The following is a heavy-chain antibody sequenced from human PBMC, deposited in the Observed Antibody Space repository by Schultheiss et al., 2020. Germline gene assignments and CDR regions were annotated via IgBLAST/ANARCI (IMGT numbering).Heavy chain of an antibody. CDR2: INNSGST. CDR3: ARRRGYFDWLLGSLNWFDP. V-gene: IGHV4-34*01. D-gene: IGHD3-9*01. CDR1: GGSFSGYY. Sequence: SETLSLTCAVYGGSFSGYYWSWIRQPPGKGLEWIGEINNSGSTNYNPSLKSRVTISVDTSKNQFSLKLSSVTAADTAVYYCARRRGYFDWLLGSLNWFDPWGQGTLVTVSS. J-gene: IGHJ5*02.